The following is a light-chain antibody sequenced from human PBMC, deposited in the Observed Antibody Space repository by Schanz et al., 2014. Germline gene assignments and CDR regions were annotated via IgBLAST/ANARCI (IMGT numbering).Light chain of an antibody. CDR3: SSYTSSSTLWV. Sequence: QSALTQPPSASGSPGQSVTIPCSGISSDVGGFTYVSWYQQHPGKAPKLMIYEVNKRPSGVPDRFSGSKSGNTASLTVSGLQPEDEADYYCSSYTSSSTLWVFGGGTKLTVL. CDR1: SSDVGGFTY. J-gene: IGLJ3*02. CDR2: EVN. V-gene: IGLV2-8*01.